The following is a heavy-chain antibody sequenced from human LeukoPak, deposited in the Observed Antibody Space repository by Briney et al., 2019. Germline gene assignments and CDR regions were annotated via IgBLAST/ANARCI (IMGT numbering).Heavy chain of an antibody. V-gene: IGHV3-30-3*01. CDR2: ISYDGSGQ. D-gene: IGHD2-21*02. Sequence: GGSLRFSCAASGFTFSCYAMHWVRQAPGKGLEWVALISYDGSGQYYTESVKGRFTISRDNSKNTLYLQRNSLRAEDTAVYYCARIYCGGDCLDAAPLSDAFDIWGQGTLVTVSS. J-gene: IGHJ3*02. CDR3: ARIYCGGDCLDAAPLSDAFDI. CDR1: GFTFSCYA.